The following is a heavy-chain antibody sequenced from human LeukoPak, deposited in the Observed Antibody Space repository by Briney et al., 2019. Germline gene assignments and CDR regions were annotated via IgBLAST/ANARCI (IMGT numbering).Heavy chain of an antibody. CDR3: AKDGKEWLLFPYYFDY. D-gene: IGHD3-3*01. J-gene: IGHJ4*02. CDR2: ISGNGGST. Sequence: PGGSLRLSCAASGFTFSVYAMSWVRQAPGKGLEWVSAISGNGGSTFYTDSVKGRFTISRDNSKKTLFLQMNSLRAEDTAVYYCAKDGKEWLLFPYYFDYWGQGTLVAVSS. CDR1: GFTFSVYA. V-gene: IGHV3-23*01.